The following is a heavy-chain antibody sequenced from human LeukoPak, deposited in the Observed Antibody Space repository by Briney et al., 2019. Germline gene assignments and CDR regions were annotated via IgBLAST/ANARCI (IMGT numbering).Heavy chain of an antibody. CDR3: ARNYNGMSY. J-gene: IGHJ4*02. CDR2: INNDGRST. V-gene: IGHV3-74*01. Sequence: GGSLRLSCAASGFTFSNAWMSWVRPAPGKGRVWVSYINNDGRSTTYADSVKGRFTISRDNAKNTLYLQMNSLRDDDTAMYYCARNYNGMSYWGQGTLVIVSS. D-gene: IGHD1-26*01. CDR1: GFTFSNAW.